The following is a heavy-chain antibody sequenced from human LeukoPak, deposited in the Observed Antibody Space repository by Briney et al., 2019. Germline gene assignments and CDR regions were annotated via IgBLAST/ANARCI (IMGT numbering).Heavy chain of an antibody. Sequence: SVKVSCKASGGTFSSYAISWVRQAPGQGLERMGGIIPIFGTANYAQKFLGRVTITTDESTSTAYMELSSLRSEDTAVYYCARVLYDSSGYYGYKYNWFDPWGQGTLVTVSS. CDR2: IIPIFGTA. J-gene: IGHJ5*02. CDR3: ARVLYDSSGYYGYKYNWFDP. D-gene: IGHD3-22*01. V-gene: IGHV1-69*05. CDR1: GGTFSSYA.